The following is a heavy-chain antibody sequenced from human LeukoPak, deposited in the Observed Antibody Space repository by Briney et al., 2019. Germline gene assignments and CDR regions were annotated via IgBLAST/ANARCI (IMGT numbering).Heavy chain of an antibody. D-gene: IGHD1-14*01. CDR3: AKETPNTGWFDP. CDR1: GHTFTTYY. CDR2: INPSGDGT. V-gene: IGHV1-46*04. Sequence: ASLRLSCKASGHTFTTYYIHLVRQAPGQGLEWMGVINPSGDGTNYPQSVQGRVTLTRDTSTSTVYMELSSLRSEDTAIYYCAKETPNTGWFDPWGQGTLVTVSS. J-gene: IGHJ5*02.